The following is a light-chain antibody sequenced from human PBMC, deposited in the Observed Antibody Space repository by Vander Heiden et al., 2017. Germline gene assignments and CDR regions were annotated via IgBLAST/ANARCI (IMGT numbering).Light chain of an antibody. V-gene: IGKV3-11*01. Sequence: EIVLTQSPATLSLSPRERATLPCRASQSVSSYLAWYQRKPGKAPRLLIVDASNSAAGVPARFSGSGSDTDFTITISSPEPEDFAVYYCHHRSTWPLTFGQGTKVEIK. CDR1: QSVSSY. CDR3: HHRSTWPLT. J-gene: IGKJ1*01. CDR2: DAS.